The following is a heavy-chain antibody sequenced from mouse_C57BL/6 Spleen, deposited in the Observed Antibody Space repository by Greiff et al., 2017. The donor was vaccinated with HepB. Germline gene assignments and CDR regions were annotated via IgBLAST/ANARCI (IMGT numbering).Heavy chain of an antibody. V-gene: IGHV1-80*01. CDR2: IYPGDGDT. CDR1: GYAFSSYW. CDR3: ARGPYDNFDY. Sequence: VQLKQSGAELVKPGASVKISCKASGYAFSSYWMNWVKQRPGKGLEWIGQIYPGDGDTNYNGRFKGKATLTADKSSSTAYMQLSSLTSEDSAVYFCARGPYDNFDYWGQGTTLTVSS. J-gene: IGHJ2*01. D-gene: IGHD2-3*01.